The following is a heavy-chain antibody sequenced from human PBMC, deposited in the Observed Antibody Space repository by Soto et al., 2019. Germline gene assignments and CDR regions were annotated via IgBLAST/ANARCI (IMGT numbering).Heavy chain of an antibody. V-gene: IGHV3-23*01. J-gene: IGHJ4*02. CDR3: ARDHPTPVAGPPTSIDY. Sequence: GGSLRLSCAASGFTFSSYAMSWVRQAPGKGLEWVSAISGSGGSTYYADSVKGRFTISRDNAKNSLYLQMNSLRAEDTAVYYCARDHPTPVAGPPTSIDYWGQGTLVTVSS. CDR1: GFTFSSYA. D-gene: IGHD6-19*01. CDR2: ISGSGGST.